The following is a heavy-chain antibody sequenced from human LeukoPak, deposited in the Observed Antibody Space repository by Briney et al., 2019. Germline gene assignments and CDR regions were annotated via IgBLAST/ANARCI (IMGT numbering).Heavy chain of an antibody. CDR3: ARNMGDY. V-gene: IGHV3-7*04. CDR1: GFXFSTYW. CDR2: INQDGTEK. Sequence: GGSLRLSCAASGFXFSTYWITWVRQAPGKGLEWVANINQDGTEKNYVDSVKGRFTISRDNAKNSLYLQMNSLRAEDTAVYYCARNMGDYWGQGTLVTVSS. D-gene: IGHD2/OR15-2a*01. J-gene: IGHJ4*02.